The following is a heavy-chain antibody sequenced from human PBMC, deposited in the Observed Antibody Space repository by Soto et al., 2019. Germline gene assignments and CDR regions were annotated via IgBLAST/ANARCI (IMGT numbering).Heavy chain of an antibody. CDR1: GFSLSTSGVG. Sequence: QITLKESGLTLVKPTQTLTLTCTFSGFSLSTSGVGVAWIRQPPGKALEWLALIYWDDDKRYRPSLETRLTITKDTSKNQVVLTMTNVDSVDTATYYCAYLPCSGGSCYWFSYSGMDVWGQGTTVIVSS. J-gene: IGHJ6*02. D-gene: IGHD2-15*01. V-gene: IGHV2-5*02. CDR2: IYWDDDK. CDR3: AYLPCSGGSCYWFSYSGMDV.